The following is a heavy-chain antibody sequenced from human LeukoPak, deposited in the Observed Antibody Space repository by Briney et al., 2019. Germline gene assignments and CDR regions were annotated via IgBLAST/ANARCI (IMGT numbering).Heavy chain of an antibody. J-gene: IGHJ4*02. CDR2: INSDGSST. Sequence: GGSLRLSCAASGFTLSPHWMHDVPQAPGKRLVWVSRINSDGSSTTYADCVKGRFTISRDNTKNKLYLQMTILRAEDTAVYYCTRARCSRTSCNTESDYWGQGTLVTVSS. D-gene: IGHD2-2*01. V-gene: IGHV3-74*03. CDR3: TRARCSRTSCNTESDY. CDR1: GFTLSPHW.